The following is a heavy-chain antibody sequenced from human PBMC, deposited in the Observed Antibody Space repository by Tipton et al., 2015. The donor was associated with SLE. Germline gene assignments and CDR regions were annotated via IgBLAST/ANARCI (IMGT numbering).Heavy chain of an antibody. D-gene: IGHD5-24*01. J-gene: IGHJ4*02. V-gene: IGHV4-61*02. CDR1: GDSISSSDYY. CDR2: VYSSGSA. Sequence: TLSLTCTVSGDSISSSDYYWSWVRQSTGRGLEWIGRVYSSGSANYNPALISRVSMSVDISKNQFFLTLRSVTAADTAVYFCARGDVDWGQGTLVTVSS. CDR3: ARGDVD.